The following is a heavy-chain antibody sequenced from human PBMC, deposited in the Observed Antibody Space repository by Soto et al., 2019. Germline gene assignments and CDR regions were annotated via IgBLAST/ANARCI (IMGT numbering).Heavy chain of an antibody. CDR2: IKRKRDGGTA. CDR3: TADTAMARAAFDI. Sequence: GGSLRLSCAASGFTFSKYRMNWVRQAPGKGLEWVGRIKRKRDGGTADYAAPVKGRFTISRDDSKNTLYLQMNSLKTEDTAVYYCTADTAMARAAFDIWGQGTMVTVSS. CDR1: GFTFSKYR. V-gene: IGHV3-15*07. J-gene: IGHJ3*02. D-gene: IGHD5-18*01.